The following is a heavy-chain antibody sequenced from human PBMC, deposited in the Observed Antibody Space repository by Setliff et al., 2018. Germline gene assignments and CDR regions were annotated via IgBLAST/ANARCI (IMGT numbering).Heavy chain of an antibody. Sequence: CKASGGTFSSYAISWVRQAPGQGLEWMGGIIPSGGSTSYAQKFQGRVTMTRDTSTSTVYMELSSLRSEDTAVYYCARDREQWLVPSYYYYYYGMDVWGQGTTVTVS. CDR2: IIPSGGST. CDR1: GGTFSSYA. D-gene: IGHD6-19*01. J-gene: IGHJ6*02. V-gene: IGHV1-46*01. CDR3: ARDREQWLVPSYYYYYYGMDV.